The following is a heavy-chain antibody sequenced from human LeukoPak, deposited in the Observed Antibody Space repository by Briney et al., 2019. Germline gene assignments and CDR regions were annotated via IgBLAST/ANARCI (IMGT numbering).Heavy chain of an antibody. CDR2: ISYDGSNK. D-gene: IGHD1-26*01. J-gene: IGHJ4*02. Sequence: GGSLRLSCAAFGFTFSSYGMHRVRQAPGKGLEWVAVISYDGSNKYYADSVKGRFTISRDNSKNTLYLQMNSLRAEDTAVYYCAKDKSGGSYSYYFDYWGQGTLVTVSS. CDR3: AKDKSGGSYSYYFDY. CDR1: GFTFSSYG. V-gene: IGHV3-30*18.